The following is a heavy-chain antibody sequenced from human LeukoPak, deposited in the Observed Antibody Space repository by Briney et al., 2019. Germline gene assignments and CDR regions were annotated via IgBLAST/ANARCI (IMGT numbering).Heavy chain of an antibody. Sequence: GGSLRLSCAASGFTFSSYGMSWVRQAPGKGLEWVSAISGSGGSTYYADSVKGRFTISRDNSKNILYLQMNSLRAEDTAVYYCAKDRCSNGVGCYYYYMDVWGKGTTVTISS. V-gene: IGHV3-23*01. CDR2: ISGSGGST. CDR3: AKDRCSNGVGCYYYYMDV. J-gene: IGHJ6*03. CDR1: GFTFSSYG. D-gene: IGHD2-8*01.